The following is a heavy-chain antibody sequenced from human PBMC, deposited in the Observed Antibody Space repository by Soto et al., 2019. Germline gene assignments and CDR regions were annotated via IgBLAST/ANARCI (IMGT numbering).Heavy chain of an antibody. Sequence: GGSLRLSCAASGFTFSSYAMHWVRQAPGKGLEWVAAISYDGSNKYYADSVKGRFTISRDNSKNTLYLQMNSLRAEDTAVYYCARDQVAAAGLFLGWPKSHWFDPWGQGTLVTVSS. CDR1: GFTFSSYA. V-gene: IGHV3-30-3*01. D-gene: IGHD6-13*01. CDR3: ARDQVAAAGLFLGWPKSHWFDP. CDR2: ISYDGSNK. J-gene: IGHJ5*02.